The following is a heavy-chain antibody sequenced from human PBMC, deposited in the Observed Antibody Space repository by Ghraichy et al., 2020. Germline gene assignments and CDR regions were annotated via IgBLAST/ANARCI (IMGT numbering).Heavy chain of an antibody. CDR2: ISYDGSNK. J-gene: IGHJ4*02. Sequence: GGSLRLSCAASGFTFSSYGMHWVRQAPGKGLEWVAVISYDGSNKYYADSVKGRFTISRDNSKNTLYLQMNSLRAEDTAVYYCAKVSQVPAASFDYWGQGTLVTVSS. D-gene: IGHD2-2*01. V-gene: IGHV3-30*18. CDR3: AKVSQVPAASFDY. CDR1: GFTFSSYG.